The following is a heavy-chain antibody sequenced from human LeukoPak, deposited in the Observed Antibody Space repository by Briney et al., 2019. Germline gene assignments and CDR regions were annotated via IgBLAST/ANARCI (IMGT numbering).Heavy chain of an antibody. CDR3: ARTRSQQWRSPIMYYYYYMDV. CDR1: GGSISDYF. D-gene: IGHD6-19*01. V-gene: IGHV4-4*07. J-gene: IGHJ6*03. Sequence: SETLSLTCTVSGGSISDYFWSWIRQPAGKGLEWIGRISISGSITNYNPSLQSRVMMSVDMSKNQLTLRLSSVTAADMAVYYCARTRSQQWRSPIMYYYYYMDVWGKGTTVTISS. CDR2: ISISGSIT.